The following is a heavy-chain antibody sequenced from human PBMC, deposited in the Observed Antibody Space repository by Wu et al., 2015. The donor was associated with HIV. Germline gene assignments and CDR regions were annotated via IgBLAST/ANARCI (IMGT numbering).Heavy chain of an antibody. CDR1: GYTFTNFD. CDR2: MNPNSGNT. V-gene: IGHV1-8*01. J-gene: IGHJ3*02. Sequence: QVQLVQSGAEVKPPGASVKVSCKASGYTFTNFDIYWVRQATGQGLEWVGWMNPNSGNTGYAQKFQGRVTMTGDTSISTAYMELSRLRSEDTAVYFCARWYASGWVPSPVFAFDIWGQGTRVIVSS. D-gene: IGHD6-19*01. CDR3: ARWYASGWVPSPVFAFDI.